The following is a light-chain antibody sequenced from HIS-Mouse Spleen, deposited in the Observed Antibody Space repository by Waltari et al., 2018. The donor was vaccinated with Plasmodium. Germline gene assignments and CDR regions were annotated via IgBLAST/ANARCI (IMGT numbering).Light chain of an antibody. CDR2: EDS. Sequence: SYELTQPPSVSVSPGQTARITCSGDALPKKYASWYQQKSGQAPVLVIYEDSKRPSGIPAGFAGSSSGTMATWTISGAQVEDEADYYGYSTDSSGNHRVFGGGTKLTVL. J-gene: IGLJ3*02. CDR1: ALPKKY. CDR3: YSTDSSGNHRV. V-gene: IGLV3-10*01.